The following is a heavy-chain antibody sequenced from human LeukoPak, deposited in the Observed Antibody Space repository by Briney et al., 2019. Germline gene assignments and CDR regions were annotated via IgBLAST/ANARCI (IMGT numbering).Heavy chain of an antibody. CDR3: ARDPYYYDSSGYPRFVY. D-gene: IGHD3-22*01. J-gene: IGHJ4*02. Sequence: ASVKVSCKASGYTFTSYGISWVRQAPGQGLEWMGWISAYNGNTNYAQKLQGRVTMTTDTSTSTAYIELRSLRSDDTAVYYCARDPYYYDSSGYPRFVYWGQGTLVTVSS. CDR2: ISAYNGNT. CDR1: GYTFTSYG. V-gene: IGHV1-18*01.